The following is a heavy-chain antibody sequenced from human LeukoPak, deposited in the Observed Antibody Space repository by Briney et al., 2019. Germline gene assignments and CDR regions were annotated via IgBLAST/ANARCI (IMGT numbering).Heavy chain of an antibody. J-gene: IGHJ6*01. CDR1: GFTFSVSG. CDR2: IRSKANNYAT. CDR3: TRHTMDV. V-gene: IGHV3-73*01. Sequence: GGSLRLSRAASGFTFSVSGVHWVRQASGKGLEWVGRIRSKANNYATEYDASVKGRFTISRDDSKNTAYLQMNSLRTEDTAVYYCTRHTMDVWGQGTTVTVSS.